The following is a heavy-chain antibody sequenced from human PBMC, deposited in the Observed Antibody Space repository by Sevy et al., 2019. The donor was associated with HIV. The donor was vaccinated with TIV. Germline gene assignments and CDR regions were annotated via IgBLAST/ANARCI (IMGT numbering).Heavy chain of an antibody. CDR1: GGSISSNSYY. J-gene: IGHJ4*02. CDR2: IHYGGST. Sequence: SETLSLTCFVSGGSISSNSYYWGWIRQPPGRELEWIGTIHYGGSTYYNLSLESRVTLSVDTSKNHFSLKLSSLTAADEALYYCARRGIAGSTDYFDYWGQGTLVTVSS. CDR3: ARRGIAGSTDYFDY. D-gene: IGHD1-20*01. V-gene: IGHV4-39*02.